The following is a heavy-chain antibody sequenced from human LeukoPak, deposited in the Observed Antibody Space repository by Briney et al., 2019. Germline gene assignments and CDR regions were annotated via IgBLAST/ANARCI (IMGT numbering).Heavy chain of an antibody. V-gene: IGHV3-23*01. Sequence: QPGVPLRLFCAASGFTEFNFRDHGMSWFRQAPGKGLECVSGVSGSGGAIFYADSVRGRLTISKDNSGNMLFLQMSSLRVDDEAVDYCAKGRGYAPESGAFDSWGQGTTVIVSS. CDR3: AKGRGYAPESGAFDS. CDR2: VSGSGGAI. CDR1: GFTEFNFRDHG. D-gene: IGHD2-2*01. J-gene: IGHJ3*02.